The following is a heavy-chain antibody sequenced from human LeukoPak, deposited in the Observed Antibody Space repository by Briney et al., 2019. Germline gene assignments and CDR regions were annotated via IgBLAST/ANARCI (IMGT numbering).Heavy chain of an antibody. V-gene: IGHV3-48*01. CDR3: ARDRLTSGSYFFDY. CDR1: AFTFSDYS. D-gene: IGHD1-26*01. Sequence: GGSLRLSCAAPAFTFSDYSMNWVRQAPGKGLEWISYISGRSSTIYYADSVRGRFTISRDNAKNSMYLQMNSLRAEDTAVYYCARDRLTSGSYFFDYWGQGTLVTVSS. J-gene: IGHJ4*02. CDR2: ISGRSSTI.